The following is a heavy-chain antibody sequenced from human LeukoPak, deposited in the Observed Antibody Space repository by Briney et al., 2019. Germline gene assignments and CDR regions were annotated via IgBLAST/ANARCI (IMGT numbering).Heavy chain of an antibody. J-gene: IGHJ4*02. CDR1: GFTFDDYG. Sequence: GGSLRLSCAASGFTFDDYGMSWVRQAPGKGLEWVSGINWNGGSTGYADSVKGRFTISRDNAKNSLYLQMNSLRAEDTALYYCARDRSRAVLLWFGELSIASGGFDYWGQGTLVTVSS. D-gene: IGHD3-10*01. V-gene: IGHV3-20*04. CDR2: INWNGGST. CDR3: ARDRSRAVLLWFGELSIASGGFDY.